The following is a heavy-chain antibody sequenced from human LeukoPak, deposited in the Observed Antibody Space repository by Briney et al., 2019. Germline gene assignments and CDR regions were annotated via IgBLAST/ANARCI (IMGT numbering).Heavy chain of an antibody. V-gene: IGHV4-39*01. CDR3: ARMDAYTFGYADY. CDR1: GGSISGSRYY. D-gene: IGHD3-16*01. Sequence: PSETLSLTCTVSGGSISGSRYYWGWIRQPPGKGLEWVASISYTGTTYYNPSLTSRVTISVDTSTNQFSLRLSSVTAADTAVYYCARMDAYTFGYADYWGQGTLVSVSS. J-gene: IGHJ4*02. CDR2: ISYTGTT.